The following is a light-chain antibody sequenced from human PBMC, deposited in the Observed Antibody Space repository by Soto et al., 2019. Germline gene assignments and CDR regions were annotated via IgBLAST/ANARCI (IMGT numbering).Light chain of an antibody. Sequence: QSALTQPPSASGSPGQSVTISCTGTTSDIGAYNYVSWYQQRPGKAPKLIIYEVTRRPSGVPDRIFGSKSYTTASLTVSGLQAEDEADYYCSSFAGTNSFVFGTGT. CDR1: TSDIGAYNY. V-gene: IGLV2-8*01. CDR3: SSFAGTNSFV. J-gene: IGLJ1*01. CDR2: EVT.